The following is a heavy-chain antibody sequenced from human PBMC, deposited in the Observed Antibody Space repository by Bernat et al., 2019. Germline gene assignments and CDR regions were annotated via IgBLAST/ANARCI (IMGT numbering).Heavy chain of an antibody. CDR3: ATSSGPYDYVWGSYRYTHYFDY. D-gene: IGHD3-16*02. V-gene: IGHV5-51*03. CDR2: IFPGDSDT. Sequence: EVQLVQSGAEVKKPGESLKISCKGSGYSFTSYWIGWVRQMPGKGLAWRGIIFPGDSDTRYSPSFQGQVPLSADKSISTAYLQWSSLKASDTAMYYCATSSGPYDYVWGSYRYTHYFDYWGQGTLVTVSS. CDR1: GYSFTSYW. J-gene: IGHJ4*02.